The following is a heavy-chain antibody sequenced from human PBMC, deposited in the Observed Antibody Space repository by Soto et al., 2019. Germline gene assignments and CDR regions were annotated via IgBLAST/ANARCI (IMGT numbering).Heavy chain of an antibody. CDR2: IKSDGSDK. V-gene: IGHV3-7*01. CDR1: GFIFNNYW. D-gene: IGHD3-10*01. CDR3: APGTLPMLRGVYNN. J-gene: IGHJ4*02. Sequence: EVQLVESGGGLVQPGGSLRLSCAASGFIFNNYWMSWVRQAPGKGLEWVANIKSDGSDKYYVDSVKGRFTISRDNAKNSLFLQMNSLRAEDTAVYYCAPGTLPMLRGVYNNWGQGTLVTVSS.